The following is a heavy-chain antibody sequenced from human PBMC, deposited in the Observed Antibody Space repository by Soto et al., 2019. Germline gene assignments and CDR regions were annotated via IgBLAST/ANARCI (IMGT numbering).Heavy chain of an antibody. D-gene: IGHD1-26*01. V-gene: IGHV4-30-4*01. CDR1: GGSISSGDYY. Sequence: SETLSLTCTVSGGSISSGDYYWSWIRRPPGKGLEWIGYIYYSGSTYYNPSLKSRVTISVDTSKNQFSLKLSSVTAADTAVYYCAPLSVGQAQFDPWGQGTLVTVSS. CDR3: APLSVGQAQFDP. J-gene: IGHJ5*02. CDR2: IYYSGST.